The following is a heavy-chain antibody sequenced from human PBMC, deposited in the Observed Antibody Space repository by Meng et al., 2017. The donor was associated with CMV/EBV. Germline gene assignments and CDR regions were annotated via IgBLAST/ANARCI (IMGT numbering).Heavy chain of an antibody. CDR2: IWYDGSNK. V-gene: IGHV3-33*01. D-gene: IGHD5-18*01. J-gene: IGHJ6*02. CDR1: GFTFSSYG. CDR3: ARGSGYSYGYYYYYYGMDV. Sequence: GGSLRLSCAASGFTFSSYGMHWVRQAPGKGLEWVAVIWYDGSNKYYADSVKGRFTISRDNSKNTLYLQMNSLRAEDTAVYYCARGSGYSYGYYYYYYGMDVWGQGTTVTVSS.